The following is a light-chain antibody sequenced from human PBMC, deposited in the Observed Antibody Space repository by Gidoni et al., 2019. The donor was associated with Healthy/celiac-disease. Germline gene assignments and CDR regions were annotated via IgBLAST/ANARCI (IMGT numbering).Light chain of an antibody. CDR2: DAS. CDR1: QSVSSSY. CDR3: QQYGSSPRMYT. Sequence: EIVLTQSPGTLSSSPGESATLPCRASQSVSSSYLAWYQQKPGQAPRLLIYDASSRATGIPDRFSGSGSGTDFTLTISRLEPEDFAVYYCQQYGSSPRMYTFGQGTKLEIK. J-gene: IGKJ2*01. V-gene: IGKV3-20*01.